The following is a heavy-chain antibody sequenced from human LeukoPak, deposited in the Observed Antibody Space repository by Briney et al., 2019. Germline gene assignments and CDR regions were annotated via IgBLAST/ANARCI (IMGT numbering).Heavy chain of an antibody. CDR3: ARLLSGACDY. Sequence: SQTLSLTCAISGDSVSSKSATWNWIRQSPSRGLEWLGRTYYRSTWRNDYAVSVKSRITINPDTSKNQFSLELSSVTPEDTAVYYCARLLSGACDYWGQGTLVTVSS. D-gene: IGHD3-10*01. CDR2: TYYRSTWRN. CDR1: GDSVSSKSAT. V-gene: IGHV6-1*01. J-gene: IGHJ4*02.